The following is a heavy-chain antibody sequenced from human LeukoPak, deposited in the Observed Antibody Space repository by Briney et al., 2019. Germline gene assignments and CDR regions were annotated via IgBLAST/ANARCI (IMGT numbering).Heavy chain of an antibody. J-gene: IGHJ2*01. CDR2: IYTGGNT. Sequence: GGSLRLSCAASGFIVSSNYMSWVRQAPRKGLEWISVIYTGGNTYYADSVKGRFTISRDDSKNMLYLQMNSLRAEETAVYYCARGNVGIGFYWYFDFWGRGTLVTVSS. CDR1: GFIVSSNY. D-gene: IGHD7-27*01. CDR3: ARGNVGIGFYWYFDF. V-gene: IGHV3-53*01.